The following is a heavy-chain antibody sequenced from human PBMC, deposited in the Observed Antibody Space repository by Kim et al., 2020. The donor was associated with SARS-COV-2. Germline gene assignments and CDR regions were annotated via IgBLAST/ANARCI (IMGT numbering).Heavy chain of an antibody. CDR2: IKPYGSEK. CDR3: ARKEEV. D-gene: IGHD2-15*01. V-gene: IGHV3-7*03. J-gene: IGHJ4*02. Sequence: LSLTCAASGFTFSTYWMTWVRQAPGKGLEWVATIKPYGSEKYYVDSVKGRFTISRDNAKNSLFLQMNNLRAEDTAVYYCARKEEVGGQGTLVTVSS. CDR1: GFTFSTYW.